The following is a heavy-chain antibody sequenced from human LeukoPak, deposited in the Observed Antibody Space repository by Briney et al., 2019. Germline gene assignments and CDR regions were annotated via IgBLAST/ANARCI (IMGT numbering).Heavy chain of an antibody. D-gene: IGHD5-24*01. CDR2: VKQDGSEK. J-gene: IGHJ1*01. CDR1: GFTFTTYW. Sequence: GGFLRLSCAASGFTFTTYWMTWVRQAPGKGLEWVAKVKQDGSEKYYVDSVKGRFTISRDNAKNSLSLQMNSLRVEDTAVYFCARGDGYHRLWGQGTVVTVSS. CDR3: ARGDGYHRL. V-gene: IGHV3-7*01.